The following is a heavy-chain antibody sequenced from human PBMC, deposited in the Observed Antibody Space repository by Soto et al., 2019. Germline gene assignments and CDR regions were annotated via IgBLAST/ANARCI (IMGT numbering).Heavy chain of an antibody. D-gene: IGHD6-13*01. CDR3: ARGKGQQLVPHTPLDY. CDR2: ISAYNGNT. Sequence: GASVKVSCKASGYTFTSYGISWVRQAPGQGLEWMGWISAYNGNTNYAQRLQGRVTMTTDTSTSTAYMELRSLRSDDTAVYYCARGKGQQLVPHTPLDYWGQGTLVTVSS. CDR1: GYTFTSYG. V-gene: IGHV1-18*01. J-gene: IGHJ4*02.